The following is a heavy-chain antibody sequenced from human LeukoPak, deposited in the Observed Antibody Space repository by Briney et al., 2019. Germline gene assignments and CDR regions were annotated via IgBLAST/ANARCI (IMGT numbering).Heavy chain of an antibody. V-gene: IGHV6-1*01. J-gene: IGHJ5*02. CDR1: GDSVSSNSAA. CDR2: TYYRSKWYN. CDR3: ARLRAMVRGVIGWFDP. D-gene: IGHD3-10*01. Sequence: SQTLSLTCAISGDSVSSNSAAWNWIRQSPSRGLEWLGRTYYRSKWYNDYAVSLKSRITINPDTSKNQFSLKLSSVTAADTAVYYCARLRAMVRGVIGWFDPWGQGTLVTVSS.